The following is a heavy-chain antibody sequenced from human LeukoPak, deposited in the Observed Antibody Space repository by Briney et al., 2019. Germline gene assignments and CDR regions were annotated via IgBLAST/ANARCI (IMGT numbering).Heavy chain of an antibody. CDR2: INHSGST. Sequence: PSETLSLTCAVYGGSFSGYYWSWIRRPPGKGLEWIGEINHSGSTNYNPSLKSRVTISVDTSKNQFSLKLSSVTAADTAVYYCARGKVAAAGTGYWGQGTLVTVSS. CDR1: GGSFSGYY. D-gene: IGHD6-13*01. J-gene: IGHJ4*02. V-gene: IGHV4-34*01. CDR3: ARGKVAAAGTGY.